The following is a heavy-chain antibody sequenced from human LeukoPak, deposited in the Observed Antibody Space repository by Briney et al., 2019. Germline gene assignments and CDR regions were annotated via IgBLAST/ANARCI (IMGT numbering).Heavy chain of an antibody. CDR2: INHSGST. J-gene: IGHJ6*03. CDR3: AREFRRGGYPYYYYYMDV. D-gene: IGHD5-24*01. V-gene: IGHV4-34*01. CDR1: GGSFSGYY. Sequence: SETLSLTSAGYGGSFSGYYWSWIRQPPGKGLEWIREINHSGSTNYNPSLKSRVTISVDTSKNQFSLKLSSVTAADTAVYYCAREFRRGGYPYYYYYMDVWGKGTTVTISS.